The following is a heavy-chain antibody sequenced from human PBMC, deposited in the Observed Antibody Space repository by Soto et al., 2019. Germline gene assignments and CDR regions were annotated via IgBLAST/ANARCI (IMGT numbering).Heavy chain of an antibody. CDR2: IYYSGST. D-gene: IGHD3-22*01. V-gene: IGHV4-39*01. J-gene: IGHJ3*02. CDR1: GGSISSSSYY. Sequence: QLQLQESGPGLVKPSETLSLTCTVSGGSISSSSYYWGWIRQPPGKGLEWIGSIYYSGSTYYNPSLKSRFTISVDTSNNQFSLKRSSVTAADTAVYYCARGYYYDSSGYYDAFDIWGQGTMVTVSS. CDR3: ARGYYYDSSGYYDAFDI.